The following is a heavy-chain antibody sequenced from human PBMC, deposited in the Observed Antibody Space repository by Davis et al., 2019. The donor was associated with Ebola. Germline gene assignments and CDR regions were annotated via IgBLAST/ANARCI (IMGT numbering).Heavy chain of an antibody. Sequence: ASVKVSCKVSGYTFTSYGISWVRQAPGQGLEWMGWISGYEDNTNYAPRFQGRITLTKDRATSTVYMELRSLTSDDTAVYYCARDLATSSGAHFFYFGMDVWGEGTSVAVSS. D-gene: IGHD3-10*01. J-gene: IGHJ6*04. CDR1: GYTFTSYG. CDR3: ARDLATSSGAHFFYFGMDV. CDR2: ISGYEDNT. V-gene: IGHV1-18*01.